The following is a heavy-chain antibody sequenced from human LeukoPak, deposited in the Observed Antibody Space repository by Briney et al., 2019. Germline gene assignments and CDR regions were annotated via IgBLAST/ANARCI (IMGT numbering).Heavy chain of an antibody. D-gene: IGHD6-13*01. CDR3: TGIAAAGRWNWFDP. Sequence: PGGSLRLSCAASGFTVSSNYMSWVRQAPGKGLEWVSVIYSGGSTYYADSVKGRFTISRDNSKNTLYLQMNSLRAEDTAVYYCTGIAAAGRWNWFDPWGQGTLVTVSS. V-gene: IGHV3-53*01. CDR1: GFTVSSNY. CDR2: IYSGGST. J-gene: IGHJ5*02.